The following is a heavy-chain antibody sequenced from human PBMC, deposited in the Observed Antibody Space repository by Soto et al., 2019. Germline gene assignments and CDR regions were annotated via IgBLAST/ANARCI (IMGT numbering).Heavy chain of an antibody. CDR2: INAGNGNT. D-gene: IGHD2-2*02. J-gene: IGHJ5*02. V-gene: IGHV1-3*01. Sequence: ASVKVSCKASGYTFTSYAMHWVRQAPGQRLEWMGWINAGNGNTKYSQKFQGRVTITRDTSASTAYMELSSLRSEDTAVYYCARLEYCSSTSCYTSWFDPWGQGTLVTVYS. CDR1: GYTFTSYA. CDR3: ARLEYCSSTSCYTSWFDP.